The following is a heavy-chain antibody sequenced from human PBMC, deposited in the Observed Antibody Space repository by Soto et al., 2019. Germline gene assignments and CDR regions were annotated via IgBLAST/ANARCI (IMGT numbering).Heavy chain of an antibody. D-gene: IGHD3-10*01. V-gene: IGHV1-69*01. J-gene: IGHJ6*02. CDR1: GGTFSSYA. CDR3: ARAVIRAHPLLYYYYYGMDV. Sequence: QVQLVQSGAEVKKPGSSVKVSCKASGGTFSSYAISWVRQAPGQGLEWMGGIIPIFGTANYAQKFQGRVTITADESTSTAYMELSSLRSEDTAVHYCARAVIRAHPLLYYYYYGMDVWGQGTTVTVSS. CDR2: IIPIFGTA.